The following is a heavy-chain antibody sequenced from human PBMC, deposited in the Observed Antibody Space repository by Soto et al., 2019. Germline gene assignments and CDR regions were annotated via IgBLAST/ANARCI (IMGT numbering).Heavy chain of an antibody. CDR2: ISGSGGST. V-gene: IGHV3-23*01. CDR1: GFTFSSYA. CDR3: AKNRYSSSSGGDY. D-gene: IGHD6-13*01. J-gene: IGHJ4*02. Sequence: EVQLLESGGGLVQPGGSLRLSCAASGFTFSSYAMSWVRQAPGKGLEWVSAISGSGGSTYYADSVKGRFTISRDNSKNTLFLQMNSLRAEDTAVYYCAKNRYSSSSGGDYWGQGTLVTVSS.